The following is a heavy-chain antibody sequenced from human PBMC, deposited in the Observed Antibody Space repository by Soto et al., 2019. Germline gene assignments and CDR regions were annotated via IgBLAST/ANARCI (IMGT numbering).Heavy chain of an antibody. Sequence: ASVKVSCKTSGYTFTSYVIHWVRQAPGQRPEWMGWINGGNGNTGYSQIFQDRVTITRDTSTSTAYMELSGLRGEDTAVYYCARDDSGFSGSHYIDYFNYWGQGALVTVSS. CDR2: INGGNGNT. D-gene: IGHD1-26*01. CDR1: GYTFTSYV. J-gene: IGHJ4*02. V-gene: IGHV1-3*01. CDR3: ARDDSGFSGSHYIDYFNY.